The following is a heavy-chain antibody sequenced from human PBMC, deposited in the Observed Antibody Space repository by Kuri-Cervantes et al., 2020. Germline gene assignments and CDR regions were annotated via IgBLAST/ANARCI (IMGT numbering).Heavy chain of an antibody. CDR1: GFTFSSHA. CDR2: ISGSGGST. CDR3: AKATGYYYDSSGPYLFDY. Sequence: GESLKISCAASGFTFSSHAMSWVRQAPGKGLEWVSAISGSGGSTYYADSVKGRFTISRDSSKNTLYLQMNSLRAEDTAVYYCAKATGYYYDSSGPYLFDYWGQGTLVTVSS. J-gene: IGHJ4*02. V-gene: IGHV3-23*01. D-gene: IGHD3-22*01.